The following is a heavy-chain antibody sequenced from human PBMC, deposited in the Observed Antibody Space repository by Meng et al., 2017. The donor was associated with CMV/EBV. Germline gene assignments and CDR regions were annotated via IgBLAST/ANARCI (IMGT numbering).Heavy chain of an antibody. V-gene: IGHV4-34*01. CDR2: INHSGST. CDR3: ARAEYSSSSGHYFDY. D-gene: IGHD6-6*01. Sequence: SETLSLTCAVYGGSFSGYYWSWIRQPPGKGLEWIGEINHSGSTYYNPSLKSRVTISVDTSKNQFSLKLSSVTAADTAVYYCARAEYSSSSGHYFDYWGQGTLVTVSS. J-gene: IGHJ4*02. CDR1: GGSFSGYY.